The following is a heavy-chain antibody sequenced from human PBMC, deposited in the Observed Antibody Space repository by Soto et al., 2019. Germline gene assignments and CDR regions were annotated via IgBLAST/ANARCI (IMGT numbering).Heavy chain of an antibody. V-gene: IGHV1-18*01. J-gene: IGHJ4*02. CDR2: ISTYNIDT. D-gene: IGHD2-15*01. Sequence: QVQLVQSGAEVKEPGASVKVSCKASGYTLTSYGISWVRQAPGQGLEWMGWISTYNIDTKYAHKFQDRVTMTTDTSTSTAYMELRRLRSDDTAVYYCAREYCSGGSCYGGDYWGQGTLVTVSS. CDR3: AREYCSGGSCYGGDY. CDR1: GYTLTSYG.